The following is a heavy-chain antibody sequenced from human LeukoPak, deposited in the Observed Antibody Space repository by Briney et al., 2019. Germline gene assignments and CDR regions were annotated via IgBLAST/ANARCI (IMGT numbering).Heavy chain of an antibody. CDR1: GFTFSSYG. CDR2: ISGGGSST. CDR3: VHSSPDY. J-gene: IGHJ4*02. D-gene: IGHD6-13*01. Sequence: GGSLRLSCAASGFTFSSYGMSWVRQAPGKGLEWVSAISGGGSSTYYADSVKGRLTISRDNSKNTLYLQMNSLRAEDTAMYYCVHSSPDYWGQGTLVTVSS. V-gene: IGHV3-23*01.